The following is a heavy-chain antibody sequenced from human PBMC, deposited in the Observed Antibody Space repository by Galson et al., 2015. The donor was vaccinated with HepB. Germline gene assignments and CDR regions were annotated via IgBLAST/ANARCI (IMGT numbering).Heavy chain of an antibody. V-gene: IGHV1-3*01. CDR1: GYTFTSYA. CDR3: ARAPGSGWAAYFQH. CDR2: INAGNGNT. Sequence: SVKVSCKASGYTFTSYAMHWVRQAPGQRLEWMGWINAGNGNTKYSQKFQGRVTITRDTSASTAYMELSSLRSEDTAVYYCARAPGSGWAAYFQHWGQGTLVTVSS. J-gene: IGHJ1*01. D-gene: IGHD6-19*01.